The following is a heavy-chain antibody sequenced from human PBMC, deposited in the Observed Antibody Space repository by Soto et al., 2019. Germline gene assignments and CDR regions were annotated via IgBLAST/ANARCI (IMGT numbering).Heavy chain of an antibody. Sequence: EVQLLESGGGLVQPGGSLRLSCAASGFTFGSYAMNWLRQAPGRGLECVSFISGSGRTTYYADSVKGRFTVSRDNSTNTLYLQMNSLRADDTALYYCAKFRGPSYSYYSMDVWGKGTTVTVSS. CDR2: ISGSGRTT. D-gene: IGHD3-16*01. J-gene: IGHJ6*03. CDR3: AKFRGPSYSYYSMDV. V-gene: IGHV3-23*01. CDR1: GFTFGSYA.